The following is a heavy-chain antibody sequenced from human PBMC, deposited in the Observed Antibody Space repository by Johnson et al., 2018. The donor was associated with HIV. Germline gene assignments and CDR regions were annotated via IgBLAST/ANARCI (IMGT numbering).Heavy chain of an antibody. CDR3: AKDKWGGHNLHAIDI. V-gene: IGHV3-9*01. CDR2: ISWNSGSI. CDR1: GFTFSDYY. Sequence: QLVESGGGLVKPGGSLRLSCAASGFTFSDYYMSWIRQAPVKGLEWVSGISWNSGSIGYADSVKGRFTISRDNAKNSLYLQMNSLRPEDTALYYCAKDKWGGHNLHAIDIWGQGTMVTVSS. J-gene: IGHJ3*02. D-gene: IGHD5-24*01.